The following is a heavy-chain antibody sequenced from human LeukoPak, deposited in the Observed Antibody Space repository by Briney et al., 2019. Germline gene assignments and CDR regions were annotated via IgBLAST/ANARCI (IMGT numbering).Heavy chain of an antibody. CDR3: ARDGRYYYAFDI. CDR2: IYHGGSTDSYSGST. J-gene: IGHJ3*02. Sequence: SETLSLTCTVSGDSINSGSFYWGWVRQPPGKGLEWIGTIYHGGSTDSYSGSTYYKPSLKSRVVISVDTSKNQFSLKLSSVTAADTAVYYCARDGRYYYAFDIWGQGTMVTVSS. D-gene: IGHD1-26*01. V-gene: IGHV4-39*07. CDR1: GDSINSGSFY.